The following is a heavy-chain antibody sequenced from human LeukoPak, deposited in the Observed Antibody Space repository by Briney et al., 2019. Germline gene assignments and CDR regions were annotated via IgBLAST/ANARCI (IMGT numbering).Heavy chain of an antibody. Sequence: GGSLRLSCAVSGFTFSQYWMAWVRQAPGKGPEWVASIKQDGSDIYYADSVKGRFTISRDNSKNTLYLQMNSLRAEDTAVYYCAKADRYFDWLLSDYYFDYWGQGTLVTVSS. D-gene: IGHD3-9*01. V-gene: IGHV3-7*03. CDR3: AKADRYFDWLLSDYYFDY. J-gene: IGHJ4*02. CDR2: IKQDGSDI. CDR1: GFTFSQYW.